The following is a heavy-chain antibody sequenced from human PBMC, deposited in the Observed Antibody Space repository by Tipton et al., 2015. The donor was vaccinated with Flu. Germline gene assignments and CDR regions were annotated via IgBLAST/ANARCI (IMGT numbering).Heavy chain of an antibody. CDR2: ISDRDTK. D-gene: IGHD2-2*01. CDR3: ATDSRSTSCLDY. V-gene: IGHV3-48*03. J-gene: IGHJ4*02. CDR1: GFTFSDYE. Sequence: GSLRLSCAASGFTFSDYEMNWVRQAPGKGLEWISYISDRDTKQYADSVKGRFTISRDIAKNLLFLQMNSLSAEDTAVYYCATDSRSTSCLDYWGQGTLVTVSS.